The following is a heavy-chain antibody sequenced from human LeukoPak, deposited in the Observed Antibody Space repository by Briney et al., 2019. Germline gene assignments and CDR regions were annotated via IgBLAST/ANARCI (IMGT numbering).Heavy chain of an antibody. D-gene: IGHD1-14*01. Sequence: GGSLRLSCAASGFTFSSYVLHWVRQAPGKGLEWVAVISYDGSNKYYADSVKGRFTISRDNSKNTLYLQMNRLRAEDTAVYYCARDLLLNRYFDNWGQGTLVTVSS. V-gene: IGHV3-30*04. CDR3: ARDLLLNRYFDN. CDR2: ISYDGSNK. CDR1: GFTFSSYV. J-gene: IGHJ4*02.